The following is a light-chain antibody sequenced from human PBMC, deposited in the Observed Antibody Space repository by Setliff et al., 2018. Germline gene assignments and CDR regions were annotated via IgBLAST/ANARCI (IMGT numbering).Light chain of an antibody. CDR2: GVS. V-gene: IGLV2-8*01. CDR3: QSYDSSLPGYV. J-gene: IGLJ1*01. Sequence: QSALAQPPSASGSPGQSVTISCTGTSSDVGGYNHVSWYQQHPGKAPKLLTYGVSKRPSGVPDRFSGSKFGTSASLAITGLQAEDEADYYCQSYDSSLPGYVFGTGTKVTVL. CDR1: SSDVGGYNH.